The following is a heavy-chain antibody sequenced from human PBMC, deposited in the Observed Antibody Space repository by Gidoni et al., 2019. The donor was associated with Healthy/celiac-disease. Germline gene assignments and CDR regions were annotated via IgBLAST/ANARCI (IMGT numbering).Heavy chain of an antibody. Sequence: QVQLQESGPGLVKPSQTLSLTCTVSGGSISSGCYYWSWIRQHPGKGLEWIGYIYYSGSTYYNPSLKSRVTISVDTSKNQFSLKLSSVTAADTAVYYCARGKGVYYDSSISGADYWGQGTLVTVSS. CDR3: ARGKGVYYDSSISGADY. J-gene: IGHJ4*02. CDR1: GGSISSGCYY. V-gene: IGHV4-31*03. D-gene: IGHD3-22*01. CDR2: IYYSGST.